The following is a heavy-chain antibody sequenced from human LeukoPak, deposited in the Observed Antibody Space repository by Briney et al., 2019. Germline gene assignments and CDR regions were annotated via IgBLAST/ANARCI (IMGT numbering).Heavy chain of an antibody. CDR1: GFTLSDHY. D-gene: IGHD2-2*01. V-gene: IGHV3-72*01. Sequence: GGSLRLSCATSGFTLSDHYIDWVRQAPGKGLEWVGRIRNKANSYATEYAASVKGRFTISRDDSQNSLYLQMNSLKTEDTAVYYCARSYCSSTNCYGFEYFDYWGQGTLVTVSS. J-gene: IGHJ4*02. CDR3: ARSYCSSTNCYGFEYFDY. CDR2: IRNKANSYAT.